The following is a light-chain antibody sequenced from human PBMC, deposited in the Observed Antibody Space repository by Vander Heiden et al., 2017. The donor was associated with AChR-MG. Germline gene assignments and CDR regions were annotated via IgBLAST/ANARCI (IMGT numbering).Light chain of an antibody. V-gene: IGLV1-40*01. CDR2: GNT. Sequence: QSVLTQPPPVSGAPGQRVPIPCTGSSSNIGAGYDVHWYQQLPGTAPKLLLYGNTNGPSGVPDRFSGSKSGTSASLAITGLQAEDEADYYCQSYDSSLSASVFGGGTELTVL. CDR1: SSNIGAGYD. CDR3: QSYDSSLSASV. J-gene: IGLJ3*02.